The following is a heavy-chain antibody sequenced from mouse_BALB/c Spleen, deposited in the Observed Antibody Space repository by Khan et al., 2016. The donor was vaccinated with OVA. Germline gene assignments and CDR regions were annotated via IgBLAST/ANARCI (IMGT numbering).Heavy chain of an antibody. CDR3: STAAPDDAADGPELAD. Sequence: QVQLQQSGAELARPGASVKMSCKASGYTFTSYTIHWVKQRPGQGLEWIGYINPSNIYTNYNQKFRDKATLTADKSSRTAYIQLSSLTTEDSAVYNCSTAAPDDAADGPELADSGQGALLTVSA. CDR1: GYTFTSYT. J-gene: IGHJ3*01. V-gene: IGHV1-4*01. CDR2: INPSNIYT. D-gene: IGHD6-1*01.